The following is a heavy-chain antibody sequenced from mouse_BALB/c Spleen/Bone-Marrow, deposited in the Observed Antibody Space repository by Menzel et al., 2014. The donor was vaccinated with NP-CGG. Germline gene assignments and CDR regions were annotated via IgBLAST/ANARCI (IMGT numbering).Heavy chain of an antibody. CDR1: GYTFTDYA. V-gene: IGHV1S137*01. J-gene: IGHJ3*01. CDR3: AREGPWFAF. Sequence: QVQLQQSGAELVRPWVSVKISCKGSGYTFTDYAMHWVKQSHAKSLEWIGVIGTYYGDATYNQKFKTKATMTVDKSSSTAYMELARLTSEDSALYYCAREGPWFAFWGQGTLVTVSA. CDR2: IGTYYGDA.